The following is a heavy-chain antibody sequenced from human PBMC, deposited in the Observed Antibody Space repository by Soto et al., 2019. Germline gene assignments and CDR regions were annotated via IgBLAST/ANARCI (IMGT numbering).Heavy chain of an antibody. CDR2: ISYAGSNK. D-gene: IGHD2-2*02. J-gene: IGHJ4*02. Sequence: QVQLVESGGGVVQPGRSLRLSCAASGFTFSSYAMHWGRQAPGKGLEWVAVISYAGSNKYYADSVKGRFTISRDNSKNTLYLQMNSLRAEDTAVYYCARVYGRGSYWGKGTLVTVSS. V-gene: IGHV3-30-3*01. CDR3: ARVYGRGSY. CDR1: GFTFSSYA.